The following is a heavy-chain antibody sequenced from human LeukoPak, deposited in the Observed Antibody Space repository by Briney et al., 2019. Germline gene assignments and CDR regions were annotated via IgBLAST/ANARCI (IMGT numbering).Heavy chain of an antibody. J-gene: IGHJ3*02. CDR1: GFTFSSYA. CDR2: ISGSGGST. CDR3: AGRWGYSYGEDAFDI. D-gene: IGHD5-18*01. Sequence: GGSLRLSCAASGFTFSSYAMSWVRQAPGKGLEWVSAISGSGGSTYYADSVKGRFTISRDNSKNTLYLQMNSLRAEDTAVYYCAGRWGYSYGEDAFDIWGQGTMVTVSS. V-gene: IGHV3-23*01.